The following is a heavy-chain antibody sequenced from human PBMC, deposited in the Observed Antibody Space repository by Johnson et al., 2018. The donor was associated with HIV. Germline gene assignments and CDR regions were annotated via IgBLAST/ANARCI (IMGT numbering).Heavy chain of an antibody. Sequence: VQLVESGGGLVQPGGSLRLSYVASGFTFSSYWMSWVRQVPGKAPEWVATIKRDGSEKYYVDSVKGRFTISRDNAKNSLYLQMNSLRAEDTAVFYCARGPFYPYYNFWSGYVDAFDIWGQGTLVTVSS. J-gene: IGHJ3*02. CDR1: GFTFSSYW. D-gene: IGHD3-3*01. V-gene: IGHV3-7*01. CDR2: IKRDGSEK. CDR3: ARGPFYPYYNFWSGYVDAFDI.